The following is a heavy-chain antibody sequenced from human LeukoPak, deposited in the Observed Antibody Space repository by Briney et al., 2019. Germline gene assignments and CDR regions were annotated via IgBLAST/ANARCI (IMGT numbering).Heavy chain of an antibody. Sequence: GGSLRLSCAASGFTFSSYSMYWVRQAPGKGLEWVSSISSSSSYIYYADSVKGRFTISRDNSKNTLYLQMNSLRAEDTAVYYCARGGSYLSAFDIWGQGTMVTVSS. CDR2: ISSSSSYI. V-gene: IGHV3-21*04. J-gene: IGHJ3*02. CDR1: GFTFSSYS. D-gene: IGHD1-26*01. CDR3: ARGGSYLSAFDI.